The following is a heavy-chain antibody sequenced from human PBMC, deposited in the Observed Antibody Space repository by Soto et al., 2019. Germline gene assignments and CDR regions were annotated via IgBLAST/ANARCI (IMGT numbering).Heavy chain of an antibody. CDR2: IYYSGST. V-gene: IGHV4-39*07. Sequence: SETLSLTCTVSGGSITSSSYYWGWIRQPPGKGLEWIGSIYYSGSTYYNPSLKSRVTISVDNSKNTLYLQMDSLRAEDTAVYYCAKARVLTGYYPPRDFDYWGQGTLVTVSS. CDR1: GGSITSSSYY. CDR3: AKARVLTGYYPPRDFDY. D-gene: IGHD3-9*01. J-gene: IGHJ4*02.